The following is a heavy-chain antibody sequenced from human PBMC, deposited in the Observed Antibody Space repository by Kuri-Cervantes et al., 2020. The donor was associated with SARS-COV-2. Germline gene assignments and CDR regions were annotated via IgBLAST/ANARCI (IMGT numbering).Heavy chain of an antibody. Sequence: ETLSLTCVASGFTFNTYTINWVRQAPGKALEWVSSISGSGSYMYYADSVKGRFTISKDSAKNSLYLQMNSLRAEDTAVYYCTTDPYEPSYYDFWSGYQELDYWGQGTLVTVSS. CDR1: GFTFNTYT. CDR2: ISGSGSYM. J-gene: IGHJ4*02. D-gene: IGHD3-3*01. V-gene: IGHV3-21*01. CDR3: TTDPYEPSYYDFWSGYQELDY.